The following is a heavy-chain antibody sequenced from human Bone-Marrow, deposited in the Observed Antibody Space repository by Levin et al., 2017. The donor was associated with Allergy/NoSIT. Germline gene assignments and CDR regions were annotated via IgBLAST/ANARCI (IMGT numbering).Heavy chain of an antibody. V-gene: IGHV1-8*01. CDR2: MNPNSGNT. CDR1: GYTFTSYD. D-gene: IGHD3-22*01. CDR3: ARRAAGHYDSSGYRPPGVFDI. J-gene: IGHJ3*02. Sequence: ASVKVSCKASGYTFTSYDINWVRQATGQGLEWMGWMNPNSGNTGYALKFQGRVTMTRDTSISTAYMELSSLKSEDTAVYYCARRAAGHYDSSGYRPPGVFDIWGQGTMVTVAS.